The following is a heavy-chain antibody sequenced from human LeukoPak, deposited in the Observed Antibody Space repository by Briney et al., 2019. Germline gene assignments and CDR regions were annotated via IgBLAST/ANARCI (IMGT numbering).Heavy chain of an antibody. CDR2: INHSGST. D-gene: IGHD5-18*01. Sequence: SETLSLPCAVYGGSFSGYYWSWIRQPPGKGLEWIGEINHSGSTNYNPSLKSRVTISVDTSKNQFFLKLSSVTAADTAVYYCARVSGGTAMVKGSILFDYWGQGTLVTVSS. CDR3: ARVSGGTAMVKGSILFDY. J-gene: IGHJ4*02. CDR1: GGSFSGYY. V-gene: IGHV4-34*01.